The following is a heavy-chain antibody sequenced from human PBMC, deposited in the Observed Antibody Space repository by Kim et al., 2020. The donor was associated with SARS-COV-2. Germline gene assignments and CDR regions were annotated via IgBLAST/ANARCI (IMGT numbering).Heavy chain of an antibody. CDR2: VAHDGSNE. CDR3: ARDVEI. Sequence: GGSLRLSCATSGFTFINYGMHWVRQAPGKGLEWVAAVAHDGSNEYYADSVKGRFTIFRDTSRNTLYLQMNSLSADDTAVYYCARDVEIWGQGTLVTVSS. J-gene: IGHJ4*02. V-gene: IGHV3-33*01. CDR1: GFTFINYG.